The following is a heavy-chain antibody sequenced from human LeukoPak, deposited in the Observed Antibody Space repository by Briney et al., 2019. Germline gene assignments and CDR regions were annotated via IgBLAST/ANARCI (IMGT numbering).Heavy chain of an antibody. J-gene: IGHJ4*02. CDR2: ISSSSSYI. V-gene: IGHV3-21*01. D-gene: IGHD4-23*01. CDR1: RFTFSNYA. CDR3: AANPVAPYDY. Sequence: PGGSLRLSCSASRFTFSNYAMSWVRQAPGEGLEWVSSISSSSSYIYYADSVKGRFTISRDNAKNSLYLQLNSLRAEDTAVYYCAANPVAPYDYWGQGTLVTVSS.